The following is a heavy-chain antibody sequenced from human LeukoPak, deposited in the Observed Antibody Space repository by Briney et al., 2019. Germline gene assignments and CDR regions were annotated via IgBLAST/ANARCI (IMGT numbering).Heavy chain of an antibody. CDR3: ARDLIVYGSGSYFDY. D-gene: IGHD3-10*01. CDR2: INVGNGNT. V-gene: IGHV1-3*01. CDR1: GYTFTTYS. Sequence: GASVKVSCKTSGYTFTTYSIHWVRQAPGQGLEWMAWINVGNGNTKYSQNSQGRLTITTDTSASTAYMELSSLRSEDTALYFCARDLIVYGSGSYFDYWGQGTLVTVSS. J-gene: IGHJ4*02.